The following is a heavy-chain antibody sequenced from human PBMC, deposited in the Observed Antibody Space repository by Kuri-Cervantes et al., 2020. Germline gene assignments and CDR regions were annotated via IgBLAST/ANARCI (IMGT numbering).Heavy chain of an antibody. J-gene: IGHJ4*02. CDR1: GYTFTSYY. CDR3: ARGFGVFSEFDFDY. CDR2: INPSGGST. D-gene: IGHD3-3*01. Sequence: ASVKVSCKASGYTFTSYYMHWVRQAPGQGLEWMGIINPSGGSTSYAQKFQGRVTMTRDTSINTAFMDLSSLTSDDTAVYYCARGFGVFSEFDFDYWGQGTLVTVSS. V-gene: IGHV1-46*01.